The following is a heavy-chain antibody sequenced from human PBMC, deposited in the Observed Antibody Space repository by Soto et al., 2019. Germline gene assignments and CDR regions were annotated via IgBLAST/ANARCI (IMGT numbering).Heavy chain of an antibody. Sequence: QVQLQESGPGLVKPSQTLSLTCTVSGGSISSGDYYWSWIRQPPGKGLEWIGYIYYSGSTYYNPSLKSRVTISVDTSKNQFSLKLTSVTAADTAVYYCARVPLDYGVSGYVDYWGQGTLVTVSS. J-gene: IGHJ4*02. CDR3: ARVPLDYGVSGYVDY. CDR2: IYYSGST. CDR1: GGSISSGDYY. D-gene: IGHD4-17*01. V-gene: IGHV4-30-4*01.